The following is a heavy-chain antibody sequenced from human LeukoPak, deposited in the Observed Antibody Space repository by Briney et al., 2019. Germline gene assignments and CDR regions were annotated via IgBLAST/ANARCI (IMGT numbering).Heavy chain of an antibody. CDR1: GGSFSGYY. CDR3: ARLEGATTPYFDY. Sequence: SETLSLTCAVYGGSFSGYYWSWLRQPPGKGLGGFGSIYYRGGTYYNPSLKSRVTISVDTSKNQFSLKLSSVTAADSAVYYCARLEGATTPYFDYWGQGTLVTVSS. D-gene: IGHD1-26*01. V-gene: IGHV4-34*01. J-gene: IGHJ4*02. CDR2: IYYRGGT.